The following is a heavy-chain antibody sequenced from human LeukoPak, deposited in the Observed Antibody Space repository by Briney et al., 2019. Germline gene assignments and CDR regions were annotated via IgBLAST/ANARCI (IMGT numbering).Heavy chain of an antibody. D-gene: IGHD3-10*01. Sequence: GASVKVSCKASGYTFTSYGISWVRQAPGQGLEWMGIINPSGGSTSYAQKFQGRVTMTRDTSTSTVYMELSSLRSEDTAVYYCARSSRVRSLDYWGQGTLVTVSS. CDR1: GYTFTSYG. V-gene: IGHV1-46*03. CDR2: INPSGGST. CDR3: ARSSRVRSLDY. J-gene: IGHJ4*02.